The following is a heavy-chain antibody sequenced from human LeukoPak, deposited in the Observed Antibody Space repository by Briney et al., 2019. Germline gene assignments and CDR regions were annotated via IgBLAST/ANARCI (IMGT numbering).Heavy chain of an antibody. D-gene: IGHD3-3*01. Sequence: GGSLRLSCAASGFTFSSYSMNWVRQAPGKGLEWVSSISSSSSYIYYADSVKGRFTISRDNAKNSLYLQMNSLRAEDTAVYYCARERVGRSGSYYMDVWGKGTTVTVSS. CDR1: GFTFSSYS. J-gene: IGHJ6*03. CDR2: ISSSSSYI. V-gene: IGHV3-21*01. CDR3: ARERVGRSGSYYMDV.